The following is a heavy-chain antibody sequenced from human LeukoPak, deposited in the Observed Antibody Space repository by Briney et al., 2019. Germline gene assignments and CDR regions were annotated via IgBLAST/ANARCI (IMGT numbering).Heavy chain of an antibody. V-gene: IGHV3-74*01. CDR2: INSDGSST. CDR1: GFTFSSYW. D-gene: IGHD2-2*01. Sequence: GGSLRLSCAASGFTFSSYWMHWVRHAPGKGLVWVSRINSDGSSTSYADSVKGRFTISRDNAKNTLYLQMNSLRAEDTAVYYCARGELLGYCSSTSCYGSWGQGTLVTVSS. J-gene: IGHJ4*02. CDR3: ARGELLGYCSSTSCYGS.